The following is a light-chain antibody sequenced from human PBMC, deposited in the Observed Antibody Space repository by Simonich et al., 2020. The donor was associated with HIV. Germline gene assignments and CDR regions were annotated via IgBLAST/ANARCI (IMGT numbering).Light chain of an antibody. V-gene: IGKV4-1*01. CDR1: QGVLYSSNNKNY. CDR3: QQYYSTPRT. Sequence: DIVMTQSPDSLAVSLGERATINCKSSQGVLYSSNNKNYFAWYQQKPGQPPKLLIYWASTRESGVPDRFSGSGSGTDFTLTISSLQAEDVAVYYCQQYYSTPRTFGQGTKVEIK. J-gene: IGKJ1*01. CDR2: WAS.